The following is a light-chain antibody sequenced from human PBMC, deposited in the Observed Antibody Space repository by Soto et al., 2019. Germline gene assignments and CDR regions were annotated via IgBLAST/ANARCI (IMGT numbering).Light chain of an antibody. V-gene: IGLV2-14*03. J-gene: IGLJ2*01. CDR3: SSYTTSSTS. CDR1: SSDVGGYKS. CDR2: DVS. Sequence: QSALTQPASVSGSPGQSITISCTETSSDVGGYKSVSWYQQHPGKAPKLMIYDVSNRPSGVSNRFSGSKSGNTASLTISGLQAEDEADYYCSSYTTSSTSFGGGTKLTVL.